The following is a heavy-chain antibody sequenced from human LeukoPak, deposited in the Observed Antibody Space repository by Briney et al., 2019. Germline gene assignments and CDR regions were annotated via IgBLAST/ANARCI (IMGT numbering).Heavy chain of an antibody. J-gene: IGHJ5*02. CDR2: ISYDGSKK. CDR1: GFMFSSHG. Sequence: PGGSLRLSCAASGFMFSSHGMHWVRQAPGKGLEWLAVISYDGSKKYYADSVTGRFTISRDNSTNTLYLQINGLSVEDTSVYYCAKGDDYDVLPGRQNWFGPWGQGTLVTVSS. CDR3: AKGDDYDVLPGRQNWFGP. D-gene: IGHD3-9*01. V-gene: IGHV3-30*18.